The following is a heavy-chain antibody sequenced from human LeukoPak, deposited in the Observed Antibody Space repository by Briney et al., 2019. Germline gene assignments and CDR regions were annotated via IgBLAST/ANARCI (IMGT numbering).Heavy chain of an antibody. CDR1: GFTFSSYA. Sequence: GGSLRLSCAASGFTFSSYAMSWVRQAPGKGLEWVSAISGSGGSTYYADSVKGRFTISRDNSKNTPYLQMNSLRAEDTAVYYCATDLDSSYYYYYMDVWGKGTTVTVSS. D-gene: IGHD2/OR15-2a*01. V-gene: IGHV3-23*01. CDR2: ISGSGGST. CDR3: ATDLDSSYYYYYMDV. J-gene: IGHJ6*03.